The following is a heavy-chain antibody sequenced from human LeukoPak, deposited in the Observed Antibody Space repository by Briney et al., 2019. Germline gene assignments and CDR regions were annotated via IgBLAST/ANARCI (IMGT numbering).Heavy chain of an antibody. V-gene: IGHV3-30*04. J-gene: IGHJ4*02. CDR3: ARNFRDGYNNGFDY. CDR1: GFTFSSYA. CDR2: ISYDGSKK. Sequence: GGSLRLSCAASGFTFSSYAMHWVRQAPGKGLEWVTIISYDGSKKYYADYVKGRFTTSRDNSKNTLYLQMNSLRAEDTAVYYCARNFRDGYNNGFDYWGQGTLVTVSP. D-gene: IGHD5-24*01.